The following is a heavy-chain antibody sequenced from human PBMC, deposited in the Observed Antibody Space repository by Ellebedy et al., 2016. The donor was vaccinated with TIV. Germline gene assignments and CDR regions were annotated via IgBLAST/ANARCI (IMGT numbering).Heavy chain of an antibody. CDR1: GFSVSRQY. J-gene: IGHJ4*02. CDR3: ASRTRGDYPYFDF. Sequence: GGSLRLSCAASGFSVSRQYMSWVRQAPGKGLEWVSLIYSGGTTYYADSVKGRFTISRDNSKNTLYLQMNSPRAEDTALYYCASRTRGDYPYFDFWGQGTLVTVSS. CDR2: IYSGGTT. D-gene: IGHD4-17*01. V-gene: IGHV3-53*01.